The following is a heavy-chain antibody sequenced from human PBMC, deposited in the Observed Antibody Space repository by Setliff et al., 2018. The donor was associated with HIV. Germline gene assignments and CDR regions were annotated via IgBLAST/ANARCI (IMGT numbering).Heavy chain of an antibody. CDR2: IYYGGSA. Sequence: SETLSLTCSVSGGSISSYSWSWIRQVPGKGLEWIGNIYYGGSANYKPSLKSRVTISVDTSKNQFSLKLTSVTAADTAVYYCARTLRAAAMGYFDYWGQGTLVTVSS. J-gene: IGHJ4*02. V-gene: IGHV4-59*08. CDR1: GGSISSYS. D-gene: IGHD5-18*01. CDR3: ARTLRAAAMGYFDY.